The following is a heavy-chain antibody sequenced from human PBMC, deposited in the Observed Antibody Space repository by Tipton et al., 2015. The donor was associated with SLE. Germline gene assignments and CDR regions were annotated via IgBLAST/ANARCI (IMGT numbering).Heavy chain of an antibody. CDR2: IHSSGNT. CDR3: ARHGYYSGSGRYFDY. D-gene: IGHD3-10*01. J-gene: IGHJ4*02. CDR1: GGSTRNHY. V-gene: IGHV4-4*07. Sequence: TLSLTCTVSGGSTRNHYWGWIRQSANKGLEWIGRIHSSGNTYYNPSLKSRVTISVDTSKNQFSLKLSSVTAADTAVYYCARHGYYSGSGRYFDYWGQGTLVTVSS.